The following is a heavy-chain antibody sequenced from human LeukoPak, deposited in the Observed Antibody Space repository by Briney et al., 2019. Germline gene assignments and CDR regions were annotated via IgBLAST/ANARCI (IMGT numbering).Heavy chain of an antibody. CDR1: GYTFSNYG. Sequence: ASVKVSCKASGYTFSNYGISWVRQAPGQGLEWMGWISAYNGNTNYAQRLQGRVIMTTDTSTSTAYMELRSLRSDDTAVYYCARDHGAAAGPNYYYMDVWAKGPRSPSP. CDR3: ARDHGAAAGPNYYYMDV. V-gene: IGHV1-18*01. CDR2: ISAYNGNT. J-gene: IGHJ6*03. D-gene: IGHD6-13*01.